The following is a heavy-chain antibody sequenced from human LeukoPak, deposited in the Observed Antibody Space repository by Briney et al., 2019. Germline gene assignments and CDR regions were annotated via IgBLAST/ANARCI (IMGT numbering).Heavy chain of an antibody. Sequence: SETLSLTCAVYGGSFSGYYWSWIRQPPGKGLEWIGEINHSGSTNYNPVLKSRVTISVDTSKNQFSLKLSSVTAADTAVYYCARGPGIAAAGTIAFDIWGQGTMVTVSS. CDR3: ARGPGIAAAGTIAFDI. J-gene: IGHJ3*02. V-gene: IGHV4-34*01. CDR2: INHSGST. D-gene: IGHD6-13*01. CDR1: GGSFSGYY.